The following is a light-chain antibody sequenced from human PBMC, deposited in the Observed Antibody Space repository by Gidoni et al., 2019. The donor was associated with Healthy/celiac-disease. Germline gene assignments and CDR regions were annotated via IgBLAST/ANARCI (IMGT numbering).Light chain of an antibody. J-gene: IGKJ1*01. Sequence: DIQTTQSPSTRSASVGDRVTITCRTSQSISSWLAWYQQKPGKAPKLLIYKASSLESGVPSRFSGSGSGTEFTLTISSLQPDDFATYYCQQYKSYPWTFGQGTKVEIK. V-gene: IGKV1-5*03. CDR1: QSISSW. CDR2: KAS. CDR3: QQYKSYPWT.